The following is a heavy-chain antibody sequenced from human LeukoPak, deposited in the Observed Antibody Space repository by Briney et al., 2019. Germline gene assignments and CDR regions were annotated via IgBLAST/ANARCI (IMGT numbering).Heavy chain of an antibody. D-gene: IGHD5-18*01. Sequence: ASVKVSCKVSGYTLTELSMHWVRQAPGNGLEWMGGFDPEDGETIYAQKFQGRVTMTEDTSTDTAYMELSSLRSEDTAVYFCASRLLIHLWAKDFWGQGTLVTVSS. V-gene: IGHV1-24*01. J-gene: IGHJ4*02. CDR2: FDPEDGET. CDR3: ASRLLIHLWAKDF. CDR1: GYTLTELS.